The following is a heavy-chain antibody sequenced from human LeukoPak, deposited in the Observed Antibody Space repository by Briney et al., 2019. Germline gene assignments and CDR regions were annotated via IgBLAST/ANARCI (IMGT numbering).Heavy chain of an antibody. D-gene: IGHD3-16*01. J-gene: IGHJ4*02. CDR2: ISSSSSYI. Sequence: GGSLRLSCAASGFTFSDYYISWIRQAPGKGLEWVSSISSSSSYIYYADSVKGRFTISRDNAKNSLYLQMNSLRAEDTAVYYCARERGRIYFDYWGQGTLVTVSS. CDR3: ARERGRIYFDY. V-gene: IGHV3-11*06. CDR1: GFTFSDYY.